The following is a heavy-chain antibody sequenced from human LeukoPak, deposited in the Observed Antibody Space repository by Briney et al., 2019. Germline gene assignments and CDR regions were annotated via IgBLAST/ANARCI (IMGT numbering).Heavy chain of an antibody. CDR3: ARDYVLLWFGDFSGAFDI. CDR1: GYAFTSYD. Sequence: VASVKVSCKASGYAFTSYDINWVRQATGQGLEWMGWMNPNSGNTGYAQKFQGRVTITRNTSISTAYMELSSLRSEDTAVYYCARDYVLLWFGDFSGAFDIWGQGTMVTVSS. D-gene: IGHD3-10*01. CDR2: MNPNSGNT. V-gene: IGHV1-8*03. J-gene: IGHJ3*02.